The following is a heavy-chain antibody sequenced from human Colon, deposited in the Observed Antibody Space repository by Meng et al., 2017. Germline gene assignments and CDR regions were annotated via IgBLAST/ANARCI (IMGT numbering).Heavy chain of an antibody. D-gene: IGHD3-9*01. CDR1: GGSISSGDYY. V-gene: IGHV4-30-4*01. CDR3: ARGYYDILTGYYPWFDP. Sequence: QVQLQESGPGLVKRSQTLSRTCTVSGGSISSGDYYWSWIRQPPGKGLEWIGYIYYSGSTYYHPSLKSRVTISVDTSKNQFSLKLSSVTAADTAVYYCARGYYDILTGYYPWFDPWGQGTLVTVSS. J-gene: IGHJ5*02. CDR2: IYYSGST.